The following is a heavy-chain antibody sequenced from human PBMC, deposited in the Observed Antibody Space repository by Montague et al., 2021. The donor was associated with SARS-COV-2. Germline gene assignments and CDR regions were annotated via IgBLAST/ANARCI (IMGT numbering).Heavy chain of an antibody. CDR3: AGDRPESWRISPGLAGLFATVVLSASGMDV. CDR1: GDSMTSGSYF. V-gene: IGHV4-61*09. D-gene: IGHD2-8*01. CDR2: IQTSGTS. Sequence: TLSLTCTVSGDSMTSGSYFWTWIRQPAGKGLEWIGHIQTSGTSNYNPSLRGRITFSTDTSRSQFSLGLRSVTAADTAVYYCAGDRPESWRISPGLAGLFATVVLSASGMDVWGQGTTVTVSS. J-gene: IGHJ6*02.